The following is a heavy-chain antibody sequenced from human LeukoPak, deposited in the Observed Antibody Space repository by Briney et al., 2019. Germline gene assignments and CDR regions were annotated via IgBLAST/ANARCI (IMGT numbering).Heavy chain of an antibody. CDR1: GYTFTGYF. CDR2: INPNSGGA. Sequence: SVKVSCKASGYTFTGYFMHWVRQAPGQGLEWMGRINPNSGGANYAQKFQGRVTMTRDTSISTAYMELSRLRSDDTAVYYCARPTNNYGDAFGYWGQGTLVTVSS. D-gene: IGHD4-17*01. J-gene: IGHJ4*02. CDR3: ARPTNNYGDAFGY. V-gene: IGHV1-2*06.